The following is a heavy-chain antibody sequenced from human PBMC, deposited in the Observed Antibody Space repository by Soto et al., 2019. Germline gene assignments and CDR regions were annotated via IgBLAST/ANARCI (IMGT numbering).Heavy chain of an antibody. Sequence: QVQLVESGGGVVQPGRSLRLSCAASGFTFSSYGMLWVRQAPGKGLEWVAVISYDGSNKYYADSVKGRFTISRDNSKNTLYLQMDSLRAEDTAVYYCAQEGGSGWNSGDYWGQGTLVTVSS. CDR3: AQEGGSGWNSGDY. D-gene: IGHD6-19*01. J-gene: IGHJ4*02. CDR2: ISYDGSNK. CDR1: GFTFSSYG. V-gene: IGHV3-30*18.